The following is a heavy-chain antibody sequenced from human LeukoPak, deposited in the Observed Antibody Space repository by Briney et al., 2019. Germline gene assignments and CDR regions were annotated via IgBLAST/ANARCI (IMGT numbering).Heavy chain of an antibody. CDR3: ARGHTIRAFDY. V-gene: IGHV1-2*02. J-gene: IGHJ4*02. Sequence: GASVKVSCKASEYTFSVYHIHWVRQAPGQGLEWMAWINPDSGDTNYAQKFQGRVSMTRDTSISTTYMELTRLQSDDTAVYLCARGHTIRAFDYWGQGTLVTVSS. CDR1: EYTFSVYH. CDR2: INPDSGDT. D-gene: IGHD2-2*01.